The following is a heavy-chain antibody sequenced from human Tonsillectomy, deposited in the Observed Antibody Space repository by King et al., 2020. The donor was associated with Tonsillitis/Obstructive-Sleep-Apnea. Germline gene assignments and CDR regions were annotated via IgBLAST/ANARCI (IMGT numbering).Heavy chain of an antibody. CDR3: AIYYYDRSGYYHGYFQH. CDR1: GYTFINYD. D-gene: IGHD3-22*01. Sequence: VQLVESGAEVKKPGASVKVSCKASGYTFINYDITWVRQAPGQGLEWMGWSRPYNGDTNYAQKLQGRVTMTSDTSTSTAYMELRSLRSDDTAVYYCAIYYYDRSGYYHGYFQHWGQGALVTVSS. V-gene: IGHV1-18*01. CDR2: SRPYNGDT. J-gene: IGHJ1*01.